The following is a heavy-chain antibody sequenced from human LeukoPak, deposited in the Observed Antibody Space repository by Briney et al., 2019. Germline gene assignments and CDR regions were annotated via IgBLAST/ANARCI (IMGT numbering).Heavy chain of an antibody. J-gene: IGHJ4*02. D-gene: IGHD2-15*01. CDR2: ITGSGGST. V-gene: IGHV3-23*01. CDR1: GFSFNTYA. Sequence: GGSLRLSCAASGFSFNTYAMSWVRQAPGKGLEWVSGITGSGGSTYHADSVKGRFTISRDNSKNTLFLQMGSLRAEDSANFYCAKGSASGRPYYFDSWGQGILVTVSS. CDR3: AKGSASGRPYYFDS.